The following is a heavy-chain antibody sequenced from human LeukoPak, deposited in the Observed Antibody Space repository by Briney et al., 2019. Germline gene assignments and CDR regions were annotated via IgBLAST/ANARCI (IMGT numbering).Heavy chain of an antibody. D-gene: IGHD3-10*01. CDR2: IYYSGST. Sequence: SQTLSLTCTVSGGSISSGGYYWSWIRQHPGKGLEWIGYIYYSGSTYYNPSLKSRVTISVDTSKNQFSLKLSSVTAADTAVYYCARESITMVRGVISDGMDVWGKGTTVTVSS. CDR3: ARESITMVRGVISDGMDV. V-gene: IGHV4-31*03. CDR1: GGSISSGGYY. J-gene: IGHJ6*04.